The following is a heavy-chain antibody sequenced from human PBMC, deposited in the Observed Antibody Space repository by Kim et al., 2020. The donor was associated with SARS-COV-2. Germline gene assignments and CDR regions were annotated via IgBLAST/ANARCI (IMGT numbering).Heavy chain of an antibody. V-gene: IGHV3-23*01. CDR2: ISGSGGST. CDR3: AKDHPRITMIVVVMGAFDI. J-gene: IGHJ3*02. Sequence: GGSLRLSCAASGFTFSSYAMSWVRQAPGKGLEWVSAISGSGGSTYYADSVKGRFTISRDNSKNTLYLQMNSLRAEDTAVYYCAKDHPRITMIVVVMGAFDIWGQGTMVTVSS. D-gene: IGHD3-22*01. CDR1: GFTFSSYA.